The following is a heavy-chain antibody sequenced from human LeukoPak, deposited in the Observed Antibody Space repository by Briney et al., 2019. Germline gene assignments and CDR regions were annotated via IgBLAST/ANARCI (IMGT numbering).Heavy chain of an antibody. Sequence: GASVKASCKASGYSFTNYYMHWVRQAPGQGLEWMGIINSSGGSTTYAQKFQGRVTMTRDMSTSTIYMELSSLRSEDTAVYYCARAAYSSGPSPRNWFDPWGQGTLVTVSS. D-gene: IGHD3-22*01. CDR3: ARAAYSSGPSPRNWFDP. J-gene: IGHJ5*02. CDR2: INSSGGST. V-gene: IGHV1-46*01. CDR1: GYSFTNYY.